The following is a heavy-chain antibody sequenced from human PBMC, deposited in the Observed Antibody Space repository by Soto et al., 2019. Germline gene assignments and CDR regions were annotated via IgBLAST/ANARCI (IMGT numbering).Heavy chain of an antibody. CDR2: ISGSGGST. J-gene: IGHJ5*02. D-gene: IGHD3-10*01. CDR3: AKVRHDYYGSLNGFDP. V-gene: IGHV3-23*01. Sequence: GGSLRLSCAASGFTFSSYAMSWVRQAPGKGLEWVSAISGSGGSTYYADSVKGRFTISRDNSKNTLYLQMNSLRAEDTAVYYCAKVRHDYYGSLNGFDPWGQGNLVTVSS. CDR1: GFTFSSYA.